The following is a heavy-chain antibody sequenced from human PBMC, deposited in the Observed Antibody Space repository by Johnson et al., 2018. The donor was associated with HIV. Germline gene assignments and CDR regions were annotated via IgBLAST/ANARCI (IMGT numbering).Heavy chain of an antibody. CDR3: ASPEGYYDSPDALDI. Sequence: QVQLVESGGGVVQPGRSLRLSCAASGFTFSSYAMHWVRQAPGKGLEWVAVISYDGSNKYYADSVKGRFTVSRDNSKNTRYLQMNSLGAEDTAVYYCASPEGYYDSPDALDIWGQGTKVTVSS. D-gene: IGHD3-22*01. CDR2: ISYDGSNK. J-gene: IGHJ3*02. CDR1: GFTFSSYA. V-gene: IGHV3-30-3*01.